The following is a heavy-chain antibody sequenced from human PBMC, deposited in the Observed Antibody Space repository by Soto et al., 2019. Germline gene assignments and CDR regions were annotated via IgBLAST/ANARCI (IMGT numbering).Heavy chain of an antibody. CDR3: AHSRGGGSRDILTGYSYYYYYYMDV. CDR2: IYWDDDK. D-gene: IGHD3-9*01. J-gene: IGHJ6*03. Sequence: QITLKESGPTLVKPTQTLTLTCTFSGFSLSTSGVGVVWIRQPPGKALEWLALIYWDDDKRYSPSLKSRLTNPHDASKNKLLLNMTNMVPVDTATYYCAHSRGGGSRDILTGYSYYYYYYMDVWGKGTTGTVSS. CDR1: GFSLSTSGVG. V-gene: IGHV2-5*02.